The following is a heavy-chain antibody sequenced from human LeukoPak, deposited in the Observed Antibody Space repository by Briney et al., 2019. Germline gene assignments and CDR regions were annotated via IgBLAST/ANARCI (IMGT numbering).Heavy chain of an antibody. Sequence: PGGSLRLSCGASGFTFSSYWMHWVRHAPGKGLVWISRINSDGSTTSYADSVKGRFTISRDNAKNTLYLQMNSLRAEDTAVYYCARGSYYGQDYWGQGTLVTVSS. V-gene: IGHV3-74*01. D-gene: IGHD1-26*01. CDR2: INSDGSTT. CDR1: GFTFSSYW. CDR3: ARGSYYGQDY. J-gene: IGHJ4*02.